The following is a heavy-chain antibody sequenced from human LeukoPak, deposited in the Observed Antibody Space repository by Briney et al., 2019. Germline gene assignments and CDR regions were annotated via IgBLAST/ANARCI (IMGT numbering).Heavy chain of an antibody. J-gene: IGHJ4*02. V-gene: IGHV4-59*08. CDR3: ARRHHNWDY. CDR2: IYYGVIA. Sequence: PSETLSLTCTVSGGSISSDYWSWIRQPPGKGLEWIGYIYYGVIANYTPSLKSRLTISLDTSKNQFSLKLNSVTAADTAVYYCARRHHNWDYWGQGTLVTVSS. D-gene: IGHD5-24*01. CDR1: GGSISSDY.